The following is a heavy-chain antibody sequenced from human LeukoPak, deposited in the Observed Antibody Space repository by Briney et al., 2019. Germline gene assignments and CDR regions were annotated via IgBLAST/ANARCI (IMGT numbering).Heavy chain of an antibody. CDR2: IFHSGSP. Sequence: PSETLSLTCAVSGGSISSSNWWSWVRQPPGKGLEWMGEIFHSGSPNYNPSLKSRVTISVDKSKNQFSLKLSSVTAADTAVYYCARDNTVVPAAMNAFDIWGQGTMVTVSS. D-gene: IGHD2-2*01. J-gene: IGHJ3*02. V-gene: IGHV4-4*02. CDR1: GGSISSSNW. CDR3: ARDNTVVPAAMNAFDI.